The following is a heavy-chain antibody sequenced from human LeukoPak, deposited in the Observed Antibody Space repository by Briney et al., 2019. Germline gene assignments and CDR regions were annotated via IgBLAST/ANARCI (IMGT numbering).Heavy chain of an antibody. CDR1: GFTFSSYW. V-gene: IGHV3-74*01. Sequence: GGSLRLSCAASGFTFSSYWMHWVRQAPGKGLVWVSRINSDGSSTSYADSVKGRLTISRDNAKNTLYLQMNSLRADDTAVYYCAGGRSGTYYDYWGQGTLVTVSS. CDR2: INSDGSST. CDR3: AGGRSGTYYDY. D-gene: IGHD1-26*01. J-gene: IGHJ4*02.